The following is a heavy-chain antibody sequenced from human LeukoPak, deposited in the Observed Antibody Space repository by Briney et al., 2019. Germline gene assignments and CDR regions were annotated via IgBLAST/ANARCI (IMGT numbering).Heavy chain of an antibody. CDR3: TRESGAFSPFGF. D-gene: IGHD1-26*01. V-gene: IGHV4-4*02. Sequence: SGTLSLTCDVSGGXIMTTNCWSWVRQPPNKGLEWIGEVHLNGATNYNPSLESRVTMSIDTSKNHLSLELTSVTAADTAMYYCTRESGAFSPFGFWGQGTLVTVSS. CDR2: VHLNGAT. J-gene: IGHJ4*02. CDR1: GGXIMTTNC.